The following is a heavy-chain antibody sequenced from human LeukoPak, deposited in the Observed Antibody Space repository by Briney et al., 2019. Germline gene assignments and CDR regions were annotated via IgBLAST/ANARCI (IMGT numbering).Heavy chain of an antibody. D-gene: IGHD6-19*01. CDR3: ARGYSSGWCLGY. V-gene: IGHV3-48*03. CDR2: ISSSGSTT. J-gene: IGHJ4*02. CDR1: GFTFSSYE. Sequence: GGSLRLSCAASGFTFSSYEMNWVRQAPGKGLEWVSYISSSGSTTYYADSVKGRFTISRDNAKNSLYLQMNSLRAEDTAVYYCARGYSSGWCLGYWGQGTLVTVSS.